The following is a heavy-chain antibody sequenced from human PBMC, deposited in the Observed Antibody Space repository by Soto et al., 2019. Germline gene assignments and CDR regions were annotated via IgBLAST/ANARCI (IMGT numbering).Heavy chain of an antibody. CDR2: ISGSGGST. V-gene: IGHV3-23*01. CDR3: AKEVSLGSTVDLGY. CDR1: GFTFSIFA. D-gene: IGHD7-27*01. J-gene: IGHJ4*02. Sequence: PGGSLRLSCAASGFTFSIFAMSWVRQSPGKGLEWVSTISGSGGSTYYADAVKGRLTISRDNSMRTLYLQMKSLRVEDTAIYYCAKEVSLGSTVDLGYWGQGALVTVSS.